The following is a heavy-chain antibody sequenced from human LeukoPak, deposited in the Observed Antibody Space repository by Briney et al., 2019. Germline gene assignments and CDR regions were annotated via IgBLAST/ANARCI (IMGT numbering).Heavy chain of an antibody. CDR1: GGTFSSYA. V-gene: IGHV1-69*13. CDR2: IIPIFGTA. D-gene: IGHD3-16*01. CDR3: ARARGLMKAFDI. J-gene: IGHJ3*02. Sequence: SVKVSSKASGGTFSSYAISWVRQAPGQGLEWMGGIIPIFGTANYAQKFQGRVTITADESTSTAYMELSSLRSEDTAVYYCARARGLMKAFDIWGQGTMVTVSS.